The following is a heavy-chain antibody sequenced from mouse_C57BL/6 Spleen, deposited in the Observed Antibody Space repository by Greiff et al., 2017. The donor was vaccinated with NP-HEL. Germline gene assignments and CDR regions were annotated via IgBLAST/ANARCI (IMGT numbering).Heavy chain of an antibody. J-gene: IGHJ1*03. CDR3: ARNGNDRYFDV. CDR2: ISSGSSTI. V-gene: IGHV5-17*01. D-gene: IGHD2-1*01. CDR1: GFTFSDYG. Sequence: EVHLVESGGGLVKPGGSLKLSCAASGFTFSDYGMHWVRQAPEKGLEWVAYISSGSSTIYYADTVKGRFTISRDNAKNTLFLQMTSLRSEDTAMYYCARNGNDRYFDVWGTGTTVTVSS.